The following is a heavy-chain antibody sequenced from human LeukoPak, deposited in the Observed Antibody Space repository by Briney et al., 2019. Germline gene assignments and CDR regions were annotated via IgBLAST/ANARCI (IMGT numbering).Heavy chain of an antibody. CDR1: GYTFTSYY. Sequence: ASVKVSCKASGYTFTSYYMHWVRQAPGQGLEWMGIINPSGGSTSYAQKFQGRVTMTRDTSTSTVYMELSSLRFEDTAVYYCASRGVVSYYYYYAMDVWGQGTTVTVSS. CDR2: INPSGGST. J-gene: IGHJ6*02. D-gene: IGHD3-10*01. V-gene: IGHV1-46*01. CDR3: ASRGVVSYYYYYAMDV.